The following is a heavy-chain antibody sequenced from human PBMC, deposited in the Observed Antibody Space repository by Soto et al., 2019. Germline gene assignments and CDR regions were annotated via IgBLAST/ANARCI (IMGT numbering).Heavy chain of an antibody. CDR1: GGSISSCTYY. CDR2: IYYSGST. Sequence: SETLSLTCTVSGGSISSCTYYWGWIRQPPGKGLEWIGSIYYSGSTYYNPSLKSRVTISVDTSKNQFSLRLSSVTATDTAVYFCARHVKGYCSSTSCHTDYWGQGTLVTVSS. D-gene: IGHD2-2*01. V-gene: IGHV4-39*01. J-gene: IGHJ4*02. CDR3: ARHVKGYCSSTSCHTDY.